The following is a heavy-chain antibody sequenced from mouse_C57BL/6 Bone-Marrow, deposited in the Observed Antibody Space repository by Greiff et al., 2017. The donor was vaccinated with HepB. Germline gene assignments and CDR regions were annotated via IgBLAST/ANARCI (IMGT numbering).Heavy chain of an antibody. Sequence: EVKLEESGGGLVKPGGSLKLSCAASGFTFSSYAMSWVRQPPEKRLEWVATISDGGSYTYYPDNVKGRFTISRYNAKNNLYLQMSHLRSEDTAMYYCARDGLSTTVVPYFYYWGQGTTLTVSS. CDR2: ISDGGSYT. D-gene: IGHD1-1*01. V-gene: IGHV5-4*01. J-gene: IGHJ2*01. CDR1: GFTFSSYA. CDR3: ARDGLSTTVVPYFYY.